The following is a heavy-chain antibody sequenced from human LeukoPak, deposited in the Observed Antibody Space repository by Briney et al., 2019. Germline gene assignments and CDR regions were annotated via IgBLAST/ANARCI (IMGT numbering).Heavy chain of an antibody. CDR1: GFTFSTYS. CDR3: TCDLDRSDGL. CDR2: ISTGSSYI. Sequence: GGSLRLSCAASGFTFSTYSMNWVRQAPGKGLEWVSYISTGSSYIYYADSVKGRFTISRDNAKNSLYLQMNSLRVEDTAVYYCTCDLDRSDGLWGQGTMVTVSS. D-gene: IGHD2-8*01. V-gene: IGHV3-21*01. J-gene: IGHJ3*01.